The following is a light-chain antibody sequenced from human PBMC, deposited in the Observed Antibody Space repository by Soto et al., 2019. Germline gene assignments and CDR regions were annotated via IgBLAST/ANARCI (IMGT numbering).Light chain of an antibody. J-gene: IGKJ5*01. CDR2: DAS. CDR3: QQRRSWPIT. Sequence: EIVLTQSPATLSLSPGERATLSCRASQSVNNYLAWYQQKPGQAPRLLIYDASNRATGIPARFSGSGSETDFTLTISSLEPEDFVVYYCQQRRSWPITFGQGTRLEIQ. CDR1: QSVNNY. V-gene: IGKV3-11*01.